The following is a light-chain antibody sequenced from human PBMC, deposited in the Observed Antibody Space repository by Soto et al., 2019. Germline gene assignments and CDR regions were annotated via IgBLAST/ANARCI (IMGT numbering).Light chain of an antibody. Sequence: SVLTQPASVSGSPGQSITISCTGTSSDIGGYNYVSWYQQHPGKAPKLMIYEVSNRPSGVYNRFSGSKSGNTASLIISGLQAEDEAYYYCSSFTSSSTGVFGGGTKLTVL. J-gene: IGLJ3*02. CDR1: SSDIGGYNY. CDR2: EVS. V-gene: IGLV2-14*01. CDR3: SSFTSSSTGV.